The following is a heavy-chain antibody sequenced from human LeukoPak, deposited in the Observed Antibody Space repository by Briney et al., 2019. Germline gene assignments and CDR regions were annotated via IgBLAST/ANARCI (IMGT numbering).Heavy chain of an antibody. J-gene: IGHJ4*02. CDR2: IYPGDSNT. CDR1: GYSFSNYW. CDR3: ARHVSVSDSSSYFDY. D-gene: IGHD6-6*01. Sequence: GESLKISCKGSGYSFSNYWIGWVRQMPGKGLEWMGIIYPGDSNTRHSPSFQGQVTISADKSITTAYLQWSSLKASDSAMYYCARHVSVSDSSSYFDYWGQGTLVTVSS. V-gene: IGHV5-51*01.